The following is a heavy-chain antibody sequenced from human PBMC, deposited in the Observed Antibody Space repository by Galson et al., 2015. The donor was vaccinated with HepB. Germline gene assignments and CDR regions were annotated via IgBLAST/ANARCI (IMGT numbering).Heavy chain of an antibody. CDR1: GYTFTSYG. D-gene: IGHD3-3*01. CDR3: ARDGGYYDFWSGYLQGDAFDI. V-gene: IGHV1-18*01. J-gene: IGHJ3*02. CDR2: ISAYNGNT. Sequence: SVKVSCKASGYTFTSYGISWVRQAPGQGLEWMGWISAYNGNTNYAQKLQGRVTMTTDTSTSTAYMELRSLRSDDTAVYYCARDGGYYDFWSGYLQGDAFDIWGQGTMVTVSS.